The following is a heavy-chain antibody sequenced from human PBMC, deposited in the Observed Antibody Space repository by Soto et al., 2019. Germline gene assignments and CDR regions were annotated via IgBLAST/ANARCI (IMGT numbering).Heavy chain of an antibody. CDR1: GSIFKNFD. CDR2: IIPLFNAT. CDR3: AINAERNAQKFDF. D-gene: IGHD2-2*01. Sequence: QVQLVQSGSEVKRPGSSVKVSCKTSGSIFKNFDIGWVRQSPGQGLEWMGEIIPLFNATNYAQKFRGRVTVTADESTRTAYVELTRLTYDDTAVYFCAINAERNAQKFDFWGQGTLVTVSS. J-gene: IGHJ4*02. V-gene: IGHV1-69*01.